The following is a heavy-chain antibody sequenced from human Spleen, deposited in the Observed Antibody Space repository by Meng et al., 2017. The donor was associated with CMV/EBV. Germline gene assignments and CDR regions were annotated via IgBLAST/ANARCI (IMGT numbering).Heavy chain of an antibody. V-gene: IGHV4-61*01. CDR3: ARVRYTGAFDI. Sequence: SETLSLTCTVSGGSVSSGSHFWSWIRQPPGKGLEWIGYIYYSGSTNYNPSLKSRVTISVDTSKNQFSLKLSSVTAADTAVYYCARVRYTGAFDIWGQGTMVTVSS. D-gene: IGHD1-1*01. CDR1: GGSVSSGSHF. CDR2: IYYSGST. J-gene: IGHJ3*02.